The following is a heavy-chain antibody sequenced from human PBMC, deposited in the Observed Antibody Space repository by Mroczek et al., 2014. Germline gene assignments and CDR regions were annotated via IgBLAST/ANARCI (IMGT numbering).Heavy chain of an antibody. CDR3: ARVGWDDAFDI. D-gene: IGHD6-19*01. V-gene: IGHV4-34*01. Sequence: QVQLQQWGAGLLKPSETPSLTCAVYGGSFSGYYWSWIRQPPGKGLEWIGEINHSGSTNYNPSLKSRVTISVDTSKNQFSLKLSSVTAADTAVYYCARVGWDDAFDIWGQGTMVTVSS. CDR1: GGSFSGYY. CDR2: INHSGST. J-gene: IGHJ3*02.